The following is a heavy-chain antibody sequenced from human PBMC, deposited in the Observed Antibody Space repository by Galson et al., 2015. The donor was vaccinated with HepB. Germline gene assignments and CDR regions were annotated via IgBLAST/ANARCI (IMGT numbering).Heavy chain of an antibody. CDR1: GGTFSSYA. CDR2: IIPIFGTA. J-gene: IGHJ3*02. Sequence: SVKVSCKASGGTFSSYAISWVRQAPGQGLEWMGGIIPIFGTANYAQKFQGRVTITADESTSTAYMELSSLRSEDTAVYYCARAHYDSSGYYYDRGAFDIWGQGTMVTVSS. V-gene: IGHV1-69*13. CDR3: ARAHYDSSGYYYDRGAFDI. D-gene: IGHD3-22*01.